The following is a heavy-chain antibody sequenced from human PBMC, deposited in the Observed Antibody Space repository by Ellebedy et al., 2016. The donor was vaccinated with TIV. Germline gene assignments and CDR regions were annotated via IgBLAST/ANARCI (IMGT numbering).Heavy chain of an antibody. D-gene: IGHD3-16*01. J-gene: IGHJ3*01. Sequence: GSLRLXXTVSGDPMTDYYWSWVRQAPGKGLEWIGFIYHSGNTNSNPSLKSRVTMSMDTSKNHFSLKLTSVTAADSAMYYCARDLGLIDAFDVWGQGTMVTVSS. CDR1: GDPMTDYY. CDR2: IYHSGNT. CDR3: ARDLGLIDAFDV. V-gene: IGHV4-59*01.